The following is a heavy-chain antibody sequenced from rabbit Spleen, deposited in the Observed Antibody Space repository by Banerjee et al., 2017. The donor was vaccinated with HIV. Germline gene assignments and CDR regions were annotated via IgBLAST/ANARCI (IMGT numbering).Heavy chain of an antibody. CDR1: GLDFSNYW. V-gene: IGHV1S43*01. D-gene: IGHD1-1*01. J-gene: IGHJ2*01. Sequence: QSLEESGGGLVKPGGTLTLTCKGSGLDFSNYWMCWVRQAPGKGPEWIACIYAGDGSTDYARWVNGRFTVSKTSSTVDLKMTSLTAADTATYFCARNYVNVFDPWGPGTLVTVS. CDR3: ARNYVNVFDP. CDR2: IYAGDGST.